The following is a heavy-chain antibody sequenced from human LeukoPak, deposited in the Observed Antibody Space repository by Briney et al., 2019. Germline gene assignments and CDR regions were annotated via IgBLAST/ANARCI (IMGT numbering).Heavy chain of an antibody. Sequence: GGSLRLSCAASGFTFSSYWMHWVRQAPGKGLVWVSRINSDGSSTSYADSVKGRFTISRDNAKNTLYLQMNSLRAEDTAVYYCAASPPYYYDSSGYHRLTSFDYWGQGTLVTVSS. CDR1: GFTFSSYW. J-gene: IGHJ4*02. V-gene: IGHV3-74*01. D-gene: IGHD3-22*01. CDR2: INSDGSST. CDR3: AASPPYYYDSSGYHRLTSFDY.